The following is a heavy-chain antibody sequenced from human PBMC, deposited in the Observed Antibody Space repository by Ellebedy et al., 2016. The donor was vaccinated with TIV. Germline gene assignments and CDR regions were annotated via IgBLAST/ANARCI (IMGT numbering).Heavy chain of an antibody. Sequence: GESLKISCAASGFTFSTYWMSWVRQAPGKGLEWVANIKYDGSEKYYVKSVKGRFTISRDNAKNSLYLQMDSLRAEDTAVYYCARDLGDLFDYWGQGTLVTVSS. V-gene: IGHV3-7*01. CDR1: GFTFSTYW. J-gene: IGHJ4*02. CDR3: ARDLGDLFDY. D-gene: IGHD1-26*01. CDR2: IKYDGSEK.